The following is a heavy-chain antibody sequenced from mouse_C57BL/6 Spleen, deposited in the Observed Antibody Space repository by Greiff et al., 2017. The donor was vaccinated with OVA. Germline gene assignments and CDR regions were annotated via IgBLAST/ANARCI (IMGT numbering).Heavy chain of an antibody. CDR3: ARSDPYGSSPAWFAY. V-gene: IGHV1-61*01. D-gene: IGHD1-1*01. CDR1: GYTFTSYW. Sequence: QVQLKQPGAELVRPGSSVKLSCKASGYTFTSYWMDWVKQRPGQGLEWIGNIYPSDSETHYNQKFKDKATLTVDKSSSTAYMQLSSLTSEDSAVYYCARSDPYGSSPAWFAYWGQGTLVTVSA. J-gene: IGHJ3*01. CDR2: IYPSDSET.